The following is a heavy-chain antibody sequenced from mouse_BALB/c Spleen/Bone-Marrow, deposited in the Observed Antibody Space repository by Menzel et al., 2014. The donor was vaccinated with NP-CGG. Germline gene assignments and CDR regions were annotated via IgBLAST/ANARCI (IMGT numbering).Heavy chain of an antibody. V-gene: IGHV1-62-2*01. D-gene: IGHD2-4*01. CDR2: FYPGSDSI. CDR1: GYTFTEYI. Sequence: QVQLKQSGAGLAKPGASVKLSCKASGYTFTEYIIHWVKQRSGQGLEWIGWFYPGSDSIKYNEKFKDKATLTADKSSNPGYMELSKLTSEGSAVYFCARHEEGGYDYEVGSYGMDCWGQGTSVTVSS. J-gene: IGHJ4*01. CDR3: ARHEEGGYDYEVGSYGMDC.